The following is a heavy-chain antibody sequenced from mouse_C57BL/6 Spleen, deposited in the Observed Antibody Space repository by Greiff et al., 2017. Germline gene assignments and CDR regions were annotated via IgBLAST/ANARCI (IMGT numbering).Heavy chain of an antibody. CDR1: GYAFSSSW. Sequence: QVQLQQSGPELVKPGASVKISCKASGYAFSSSWMNWVKQRPGKGLERIGRIYPGDGDTKYNGKFKGKAIRTADKSSSTAYRQLSSLTTEDSAVYFGARSRNYYDSSYGFAYWGQGTLVTVSA. CDR3: ARSRNYYDSSYGFAY. CDR2: IYPGDGDT. D-gene: IGHD1-1*01. V-gene: IGHV1-82*01. J-gene: IGHJ3*01.